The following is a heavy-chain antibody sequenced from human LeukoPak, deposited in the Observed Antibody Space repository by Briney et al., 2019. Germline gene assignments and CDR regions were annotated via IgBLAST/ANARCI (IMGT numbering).Heavy chain of an antibody. CDR1: GGSIDITNF. CDR3: TRENRPFCPFAY. Sequence: TSETLSLTCGVSGGSIDITNFWSWVRQAPGKGLEWIEIPHDGTINYNSSLRSRVAMSLDRANNHFSLSLTSVTAADTAVYYCTRENRPFCPFAYWGQGILVTVS. D-gene: IGHD2/OR15-2a*01. V-gene: IGHV4-4*02. CDR2: IPHDGTI. J-gene: IGHJ4*02.